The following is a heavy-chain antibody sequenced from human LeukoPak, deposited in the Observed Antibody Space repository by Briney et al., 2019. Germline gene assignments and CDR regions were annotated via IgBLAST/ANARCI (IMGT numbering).Heavy chain of an antibody. CDR2: IYYSGST. CDR1: GDSISSTNYY. D-gene: IGHD5-24*01. J-gene: IGHJ6*03. CDR3: ARTGDGYNYYNYYYMDV. V-gene: IGHV4-39*07. Sequence: SETLSLTCTVSGDSISSTNYYWGWIRQPPGKGLEWIGSIYYSGSTYYNPSLESRVTISVDMPNNQFSLKMSSVTAADTAVYYCARTGDGYNYYNYYYMDVWGKGTTVTVTS.